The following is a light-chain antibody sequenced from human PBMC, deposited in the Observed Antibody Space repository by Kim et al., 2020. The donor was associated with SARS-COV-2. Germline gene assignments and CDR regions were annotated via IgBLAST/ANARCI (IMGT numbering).Light chain of an antibody. CDR3: LQYSSYPQT. Sequence: ASVGDRFTITCQASQGIRNDLGWYQQKPGKPPKRLIFDTSTLQNGVPSRFSGSGSGTEFTLTITGLHPEDFATYYCLQYSSYPQTFGQGTKVDIK. CDR1: QGIRND. CDR2: DTS. J-gene: IGKJ1*01. V-gene: IGKV1-17*01.